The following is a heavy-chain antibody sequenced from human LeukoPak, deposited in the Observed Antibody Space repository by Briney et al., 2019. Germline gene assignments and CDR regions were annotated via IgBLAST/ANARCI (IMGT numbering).Heavy chain of an antibody. CDR3: ARSKDILTGYCFDY. Sequence: SETLSLTCTVSGGSISSYYWSWIRHPPGKGLEWIGYIYYSGSTNYNPSLKSRVTISVDTSKNQFSLKLSSVPAADTAVYYCARSKDILTGYCFDYWGQGTLVTVSS. CDR1: GGSISSYY. CDR2: IYYSGST. D-gene: IGHD3-9*01. J-gene: IGHJ4*02. V-gene: IGHV4-59*01.